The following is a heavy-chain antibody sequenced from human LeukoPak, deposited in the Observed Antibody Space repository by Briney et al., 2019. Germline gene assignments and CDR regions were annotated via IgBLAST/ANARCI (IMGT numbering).Heavy chain of an antibody. CDR3: ARDLGRRQLVLFHDAFDI. J-gene: IGHJ3*02. D-gene: IGHD6-13*01. Sequence: ASVKVSCKASGYTFTSYDINWVRQATGQGLEWMGWMNPNSGNTGYAQKFQGRVTMTRNTSISTAYMELSSLRSEDTAVYYCARDLGRRQLVLFHDAFDIWGQGTMVTVSS. V-gene: IGHV1-8*01. CDR2: MNPNSGNT. CDR1: GYTFTSYD.